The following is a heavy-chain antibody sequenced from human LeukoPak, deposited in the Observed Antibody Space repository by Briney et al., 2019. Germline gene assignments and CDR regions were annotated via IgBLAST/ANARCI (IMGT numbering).Heavy chain of an antibody. V-gene: IGHV3-13*01. D-gene: IGHD2/OR15-2a*01. CDR1: GLTFRTND. CDR3: TGGHYLGFEP. CDR2: VGTVGDI. J-gene: IGHJ5*02. Sequence: PGGSLRLSCEASGLTFRTNDFHWVRQAPGKGLEWVSGVGTVGDIYYADSVRGRFTLSREDAKNSLFLQMNSLRVEDTAVYYCTGGHYLGFEPWGQGVLVTVSA.